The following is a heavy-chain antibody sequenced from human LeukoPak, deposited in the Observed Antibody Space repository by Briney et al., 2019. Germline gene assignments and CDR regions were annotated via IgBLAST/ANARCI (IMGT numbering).Heavy chain of an antibody. V-gene: IGHV3-66*01. D-gene: IGHD2-15*01. Sequence: PGGSLRLSCAASGFTVSSNYMSWVRQAPGKGLEWVSVIYSGGSTYYADSVKGRFTISRDNSKNTLYLQMNSLRAEDTAVYYCARVLCSGGTCLDAFDIWGQGTMVTVSS. CDR1: GFTVSSNY. CDR2: IYSGGST. CDR3: ARVLCSGGTCLDAFDI. J-gene: IGHJ3*02.